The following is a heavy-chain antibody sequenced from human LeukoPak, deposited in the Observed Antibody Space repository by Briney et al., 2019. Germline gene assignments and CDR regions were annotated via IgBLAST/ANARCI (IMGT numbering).Heavy chain of an antibody. CDR2: ISAYNGNT. J-gene: IGHJ4*02. Sequence: ASVKVSCKASGYTFTSYGISWVRQAPGQGLEWMGWISAYNGNTNYAQKLQGRVTLTTDTSTNTAYMELRSLRSADTAVSYCARGQTVPAGWFDYWGQGTLVTVSS. D-gene: IGHD2-2*01. V-gene: IGHV1-18*01. CDR1: GYTFTSYG. CDR3: ARGQTVPAGWFDY.